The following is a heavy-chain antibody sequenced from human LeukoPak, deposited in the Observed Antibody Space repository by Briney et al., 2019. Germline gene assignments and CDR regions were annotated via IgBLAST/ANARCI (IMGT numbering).Heavy chain of an antibody. D-gene: IGHD3-3*01. Sequence: GGSLRLSCAASGFTFSSYWMSWVRQSPGMGLEWVANIKQDGSEKYYVDSVKGRFTISRDNAKNSLYLQMNSLRAEDTAVYYCAGLDDFWSGYWGNYYYYMDVWGKGTTVTVSS. CDR2: IKQDGSEK. J-gene: IGHJ6*03. CDR3: AGLDDFWSGYWGNYYYYMDV. CDR1: GFTFSSYW. V-gene: IGHV3-7*01.